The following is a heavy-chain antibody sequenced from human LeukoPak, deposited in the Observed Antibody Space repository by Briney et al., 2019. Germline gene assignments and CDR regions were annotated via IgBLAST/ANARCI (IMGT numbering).Heavy chain of an antibody. CDR2: INHSGST. Sequence: PSETLSLTCAVYGGSFSGYYWSWIRQPPGKGLEWIGEINHSGSTNYNPSLKSRVTISVDTSKNQFSLKLSSVTAADTAVYYCARVHLGPYYFDYWGQGTLVTVSS. D-gene: IGHD7-27*01. J-gene: IGHJ4*02. CDR1: GGSFSGYY. CDR3: ARVHLGPYYFDY. V-gene: IGHV4-34*01.